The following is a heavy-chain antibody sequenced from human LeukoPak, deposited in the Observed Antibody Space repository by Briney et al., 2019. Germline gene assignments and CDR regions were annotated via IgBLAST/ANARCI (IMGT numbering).Heavy chain of an antibody. D-gene: IGHD3-22*01. CDR1: GIPFRRFA. V-gene: IGHV3-23*01. CDR3: AKDAAIWYYYDSSGSPNAFDI. CDR2: FRGSGGST. J-gene: IGHJ3*02. Sequence: AFLRPSCGVPGIPFRRFAIAWVRQAPGKGLGWGSGFRGSGGSTYYADSVKGRFTISRDNSKNTLYLQMNSLRAEDTAVYYCAKDAAIWYYYDSSGSPNAFDIWGQGTMVTVSS.